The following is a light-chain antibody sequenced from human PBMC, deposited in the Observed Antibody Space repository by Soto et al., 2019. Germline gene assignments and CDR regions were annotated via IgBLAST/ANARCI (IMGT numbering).Light chain of an antibody. CDR2: AAS. V-gene: IGKV1-16*01. J-gene: IGKJ1*01. Sequence: DIQVTQSPSSVSASVGDRVTITCRASQDIAGYLAWYQHKPGRAPELLIRAASSLQSGVPSRFSGSGSGTDFTLAINSLQPEDFATYYCQQYNVYSPWTFGQGTKVDIK. CDR3: QQYNVYSPWT. CDR1: QDIAGY.